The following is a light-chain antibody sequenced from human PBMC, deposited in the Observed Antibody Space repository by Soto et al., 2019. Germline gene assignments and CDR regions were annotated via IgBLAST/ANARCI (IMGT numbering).Light chain of an antibody. Sequence: EIVLTQSPGTLSLSPGERATLSCRASQSVSSSYLAWYQQKPGQAPRLLIYGASSRATGIPDRFSGSGSGKDFTITISSLEPEDFAVYYCHQYGSSRWTFGQGTKVEIK. CDR2: GAS. CDR1: QSVSSSY. CDR3: HQYGSSRWT. J-gene: IGKJ1*01. V-gene: IGKV3-20*01.